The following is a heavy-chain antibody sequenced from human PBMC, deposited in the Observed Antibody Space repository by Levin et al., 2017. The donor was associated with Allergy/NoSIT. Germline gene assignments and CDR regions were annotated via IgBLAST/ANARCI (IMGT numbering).Heavy chain of an antibody. J-gene: IGHJ4*02. Sequence: LSLTCAASGFTFSSYGMHWVRQAPGKGLEWVAVISYDGNNKYYADSVKGRFTISRDNSKNTLYLQMNSLRAEDTAVYYCAKDLSQDYGSGSSDYWGQGTLVTVSS. V-gene: IGHV3-30*18. D-gene: IGHD3-10*01. CDR1: GFTFSSYG. CDR2: ISYDGNNK. CDR3: AKDLSQDYGSGSSDY.